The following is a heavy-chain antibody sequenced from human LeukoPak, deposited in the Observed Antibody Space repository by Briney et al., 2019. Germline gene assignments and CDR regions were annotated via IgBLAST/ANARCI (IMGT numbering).Heavy chain of an antibody. J-gene: IGHJ4*02. CDR2: IRYDGSIK. Sequence: PGGSLRLSCAASGFTFSDYGMVWVRQAPGKGLEWVAFIRYDGSIKYYTDSVKDRFTVSRDNSKNTLYLQMNSLRAEDTAVYYCIGRDLDYWGQGTLVTVSS. CDR3: IGRDLDY. D-gene: IGHD5-24*01. CDR1: GFTFSDYG. V-gene: IGHV3-30*02.